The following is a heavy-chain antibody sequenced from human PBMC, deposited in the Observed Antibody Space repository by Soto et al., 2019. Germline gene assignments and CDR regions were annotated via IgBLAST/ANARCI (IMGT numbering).Heavy chain of an antibody. CDR1: GFTFSSYA. Sequence: PGGSLRLSCAASGFTFSSYAMSWVRQAPGKGLEWVSAISGSGGSTYYADSVKGRFTISRDNSKNTLYLQMNSLRAEDTAVYYCASRRFGELSHFDYWGQGTLVTVSS. J-gene: IGHJ4*02. D-gene: IGHD3-10*01. CDR2: ISGSGGST. CDR3: ASRRFGELSHFDY. V-gene: IGHV3-23*01.